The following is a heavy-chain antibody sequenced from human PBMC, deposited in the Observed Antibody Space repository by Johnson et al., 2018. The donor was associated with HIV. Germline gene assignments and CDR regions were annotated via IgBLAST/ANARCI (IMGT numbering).Heavy chain of an antibody. CDR1: GFTFSNAW. J-gene: IGHJ3*02. D-gene: IGHD6-13*01. Sequence: VKLVESGGGLVKPGGSLRLSCAASGFTFSNAWMSWVRQAPGKGLEWVGRIKSKTDGGTTDYAAHVKCSFTISRDDSKNTLYLQMNSLKTEDTAVYYCTTGTIAAAGLDAFDIWGQGTMVTVSS. CDR2: IKSKTDGGTT. V-gene: IGHV3-15*01. CDR3: TTGTIAAAGLDAFDI.